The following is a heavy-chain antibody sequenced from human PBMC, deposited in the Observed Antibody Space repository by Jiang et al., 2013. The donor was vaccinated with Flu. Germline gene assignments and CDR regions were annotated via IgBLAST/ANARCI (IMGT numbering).Heavy chain of an antibody. V-gene: IGHV3-7*03. Sequence: SWVRQAPGKGLEWVANIKEDGSDKYYVDSVKGRFTISRDNAKNSLYLQMNSLRADDTAVYYCARGRSLDYWGQGTLVTVSS. J-gene: IGHJ4*02. CDR3: ARGRSLDY. CDR2: IKEDGSDK.